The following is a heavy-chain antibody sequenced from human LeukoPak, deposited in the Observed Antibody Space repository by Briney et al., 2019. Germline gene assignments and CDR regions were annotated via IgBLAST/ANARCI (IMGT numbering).Heavy chain of an antibody. CDR1: GGSFSGYY. V-gene: IGHV4-34*01. CDR3: ARRIVVPAAIPYYHGMDV. J-gene: IGHJ6*02. Sequence: SETLSLTCAVYGGSFSGYYWSWIRQPPGKGLEWIGEINHSGSTNYNPSLKSRVTISVDTSKNQFSLKLSSVTAADTAVYYCARRIVVPAAIPYYHGMDVWGQGTAVTVSS. CDR2: INHSGST. D-gene: IGHD2-2*02.